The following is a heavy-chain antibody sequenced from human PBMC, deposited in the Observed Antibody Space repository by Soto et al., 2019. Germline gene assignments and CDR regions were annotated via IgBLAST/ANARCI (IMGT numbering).Heavy chain of an antibody. V-gene: IGHV4-4*07. Sequence: SETLSLTCTVSGVSMSGSSWSWIRQPAGKGLEWVGRVQTSGSTNYNPSLKSRVTMSVDASKNQFSLTVSSVTAADTAVYFCARDYCVRSTCDKFDYWGQGTLVTVSS. J-gene: IGHJ4*02. CDR3: ARDYCVRSTCDKFDY. CDR2: VQTSGST. D-gene: IGHD3-10*02. CDR1: GVSMSGSS.